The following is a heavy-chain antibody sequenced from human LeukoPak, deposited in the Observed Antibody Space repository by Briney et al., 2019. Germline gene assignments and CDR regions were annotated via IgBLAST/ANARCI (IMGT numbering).Heavy chain of an antibody. CDR3: AKDVAAGDSSGYYYGDAFDI. V-gene: IGHV3-21*04. D-gene: IGHD3-22*01. CDR1: GFTLSSHS. J-gene: IGHJ3*02. Sequence: GGSLRLSCAAYGFTLSSHSMNWVRQAPGKGLEWVSSISSSSSYIHSADSVKGRFTISRDNAKNSLYLQMNSLRAEDTAVYYCAKDVAAGDSSGYYYGDAFDIWGQGTMVTVSS. CDR2: ISSSSSYI.